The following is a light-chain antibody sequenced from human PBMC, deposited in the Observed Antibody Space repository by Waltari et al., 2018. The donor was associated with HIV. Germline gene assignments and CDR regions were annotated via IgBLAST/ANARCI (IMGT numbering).Light chain of an antibody. CDR2: DVS. CDR3: MQSIQLLYT. Sequence: IVMTQTPISLSVTPGQPASISCKSSHCLLHSDGKTYLYWYLQKPGQPPQLLMYDVSNRFSGVPVRVSGSGSGTNFTLEISRVEAADVGVYYCMQSIQLLYTFGQGTKLELK. V-gene: IGKV2D-29*01. CDR1: HCLLHSDGKTY. J-gene: IGKJ2*01.